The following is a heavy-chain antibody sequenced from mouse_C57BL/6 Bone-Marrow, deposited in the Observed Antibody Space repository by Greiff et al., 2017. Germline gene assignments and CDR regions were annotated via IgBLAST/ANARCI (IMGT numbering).Heavy chain of an antibody. CDR2: IYPGDGDT. D-gene: IGHD1-1*01. CDR1: GYAFSSYW. V-gene: IGHV1-80*01. J-gene: IGHJ2*01. CDR3: ARFYYGTPFDY. Sequence: LEESGAELVKPGASVKISCKASGYAFSSYWMNWVKQRPGKGLEWIGQIYPGDGDTNYNGKFKGKATLTADKSSSTAYMQLSSLTSEDSAVYFCARFYYGTPFDYWGKGTTLTVSS.